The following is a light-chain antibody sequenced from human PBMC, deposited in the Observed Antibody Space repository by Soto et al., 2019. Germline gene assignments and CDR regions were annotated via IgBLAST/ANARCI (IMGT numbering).Light chain of an antibody. CDR3: QQYDVVPCT. CDR2: DAS. CDR1: QDINNY. V-gene: IGKV1-33*01. Sequence: DIQLTQSPASLSASVGDRVTISCQASQDINNYLIWYQQKPGEAPNLLIYDASTLGTGVSSRFSGNVSGTDFSVTINNLQPQDTATYYCQQYDVVPCTFGQGTKLEIK. J-gene: IGKJ2*02.